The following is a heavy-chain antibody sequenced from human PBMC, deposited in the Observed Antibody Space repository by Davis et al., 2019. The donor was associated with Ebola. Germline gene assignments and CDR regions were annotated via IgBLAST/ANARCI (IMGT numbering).Heavy chain of an antibody. CDR1: GYTFTSYG. D-gene: IGHD3-3*01. CDR2: ISAYNGNT. Sequence: ASVKVSCKASGYTFTSYGISWVRQAPGQGLEWMGWISAYNGNTKYSQKFQGRVTITRDTSASTAYMELSSLRSEDTAVYYCARLGYYDFWSGYSEPDYWGQGTLVTVSS. J-gene: IGHJ4*02. CDR3: ARLGYYDFWSGYSEPDY. V-gene: IGHV1-18*01.